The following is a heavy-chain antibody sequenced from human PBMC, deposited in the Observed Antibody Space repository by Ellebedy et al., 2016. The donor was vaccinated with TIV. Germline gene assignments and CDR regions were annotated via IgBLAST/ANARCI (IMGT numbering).Heavy chain of an antibody. Sequence: GESLKISXVASGFTFTNSWMTWVRQAPGKGLEWVASINSDGSEKRYVDSVKGRFTFSRDNAANSVYLQLSSLRADDTAVYYCARDSGYYCLDFWGQGTLVTVSS. CDR2: INSDGSEK. CDR3: ARDSGYYCLDF. CDR1: GFTFTNSW. J-gene: IGHJ4*02. D-gene: IGHD5-12*01. V-gene: IGHV3-7*01.